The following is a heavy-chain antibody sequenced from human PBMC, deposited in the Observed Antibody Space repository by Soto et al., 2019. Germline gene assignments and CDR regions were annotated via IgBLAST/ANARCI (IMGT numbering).Heavy chain of an antibody. CDR3: ARDRRIAAAGPYFDY. V-gene: IGHV3-33*01. CDR1: GFTFSSYG. Sequence: QVQLVESGGGVVQPGRSLRLSCAASGFTFSSYGMHWVRQAPGKGLEWVAVIWYDGSNKYYADSVKGRFTISRDNSKNTLYLQMNSLRAEDTAVYYCARDRRIAAAGPYFDYWGQGTLVTVSS. D-gene: IGHD6-13*01. CDR2: IWYDGSNK. J-gene: IGHJ4*02.